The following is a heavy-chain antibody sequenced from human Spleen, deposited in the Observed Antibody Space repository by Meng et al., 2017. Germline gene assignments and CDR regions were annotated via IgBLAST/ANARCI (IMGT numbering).Heavy chain of an antibody. CDR2: IYYSGST. J-gene: IGHJ4*02. CDR3: ARDFGDYAWMVGKY. V-gene: IGHV4-39*07. Sequence: QWQWQEPGPGLVKPSQTLSLTCTVSGGSISSSSYYWGWIRQPPGKGLEWIGSIYYSGSTYYNPSLKSRVTISVDTSKNQFSLKLSSVTAADTAMYYCARDFGDYAWMVGKYWGQGTLVTVSS. D-gene: IGHD4-17*01. CDR1: GGSISSSSYY.